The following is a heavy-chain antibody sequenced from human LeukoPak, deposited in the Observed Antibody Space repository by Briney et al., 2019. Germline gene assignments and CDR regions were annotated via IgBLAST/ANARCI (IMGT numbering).Heavy chain of an antibody. Sequence: GGSLRLSCVASGFTGSSNYMSWVRQAPGRGLEWVSIISGGGNTYYADSVKDRFTISRDNSKSTLYLQMKSLRAEDTAVYYCGSRDKGYYYGLDVWGQGTTVTVSS. D-gene: IGHD5-24*01. CDR1: GFTGSSNY. V-gene: IGHV3-66*01. CDR2: ISGGGNT. CDR3: GSRDKGYYYGLDV. J-gene: IGHJ6*02.